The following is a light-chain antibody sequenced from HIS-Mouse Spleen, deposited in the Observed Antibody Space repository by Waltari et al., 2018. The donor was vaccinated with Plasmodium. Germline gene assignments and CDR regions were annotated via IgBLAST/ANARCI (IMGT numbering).Light chain of an antibody. CDR1: SSDFGGYNL. Sequence: QSALTQPASVSGSPGQSTTIPCTGTSSDFGGYNLFSWYQQHPGKAPKLMIYEGSKRPSGVSNRFSGSKSGNTASLTISGLQAEDEADYYCCSYAGSSTFVVFGGGTKLTVL. V-gene: IGLV2-23*03. J-gene: IGLJ2*01. CDR2: EGS. CDR3: CSYAGSSTFVV.